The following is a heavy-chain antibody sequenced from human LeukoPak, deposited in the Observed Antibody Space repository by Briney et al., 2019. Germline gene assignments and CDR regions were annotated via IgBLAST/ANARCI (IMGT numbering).Heavy chain of an antibody. CDR3: ARVAVATILDY. V-gene: IGHV1-3*01. CDR1: GYTFTSYA. CDR2: INAGNGNT. Sequence: ASVKVSCKASGYTFTSYAMHWVRQAPGQRLEWMGWINAGNGNTEYSQKFQGRVTITRDTSASTAYMELSSLRSEDTAVYYCARVAVATILDYWGQGTLVTVSS. J-gene: IGHJ4*02. D-gene: IGHD5-12*01.